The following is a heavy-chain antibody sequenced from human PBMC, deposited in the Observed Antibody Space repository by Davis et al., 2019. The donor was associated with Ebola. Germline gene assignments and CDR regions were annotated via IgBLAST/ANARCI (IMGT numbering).Heavy chain of an antibody. J-gene: IGHJ4*02. V-gene: IGHV3-30*04. Sequence: PGGSLRLSCAASGFIFSDSAMHWVRQAPGKGLEWVAVTSHNERERFYGESVQGRFTISRDNSENVLYLQMDSLRPDDTAIYFCARALHDEVLDYWGQGTPVTVSS. D-gene: IGHD1-1*01. CDR1: GFIFSDSA. CDR3: ARALHDEVLDY. CDR2: TSHNERER.